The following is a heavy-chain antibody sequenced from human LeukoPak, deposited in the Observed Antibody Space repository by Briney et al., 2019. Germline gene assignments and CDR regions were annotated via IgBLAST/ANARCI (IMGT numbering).Heavy chain of an antibody. V-gene: IGHV3-48*01. Sequence: PGGSLRLSCAASGFTFSRYSMNWVRQAPGKGLEWVSYISSSGSTIYYADSVKGRFTSSRDNAKNSLYLQMNSLRAEDTAVYYCARGGYGAYYLDYWGQGTLVTVSS. CDR1: GFTFSRYS. CDR3: ARGGYGAYYLDY. J-gene: IGHJ4*02. D-gene: IGHD4/OR15-4a*01. CDR2: ISSSGSTI.